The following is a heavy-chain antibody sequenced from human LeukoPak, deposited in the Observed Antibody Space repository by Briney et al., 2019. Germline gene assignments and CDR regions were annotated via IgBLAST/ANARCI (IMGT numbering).Heavy chain of an antibody. D-gene: IGHD1-26*01. CDR1: GYTFTSYG. CDR3: ARHRVGSVGATSEDY. V-gene: IGHV1-18*01. J-gene: IGHJ4*02. CDR2: ISAYNGNT. Sequence: ASVKVSFKASGYTFTSYGISWGRQAPGQGVEWMGWISAYNGNTNYAQKLQGRVTMTTDTPTRTDYMELRSLRSDDTAVHYCARHRVGSVGATSEDYWGQGPLVTVSS.